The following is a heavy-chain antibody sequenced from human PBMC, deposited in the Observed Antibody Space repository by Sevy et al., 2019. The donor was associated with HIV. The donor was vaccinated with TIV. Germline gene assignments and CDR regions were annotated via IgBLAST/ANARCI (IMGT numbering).Heavy chain of an antibody. Sequence: GGSLRLSCAASGFTFSGSTVHWVRQASGKGLEWVGRIRSKAYGYATTYAASVKGRFTISRDDSGNTAYLQMNSLKTEDTAVYYCTSLDSSSWYWGQGTLVTVSS. CDR2: IRSKAYGYAT. D-gene: IGHD6-13*01. J-gene: IGHJ4*02. V-gene: IGHV3-73*01. CDR1: GFTFSGST. CDR3: TSLDSSSWY.